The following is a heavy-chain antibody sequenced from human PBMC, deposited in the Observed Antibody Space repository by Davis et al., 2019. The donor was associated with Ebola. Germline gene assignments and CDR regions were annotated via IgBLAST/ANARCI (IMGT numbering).Heavy chain of an antibody. D-gene: IGHD4-23*01. CDR1: GFTFTDYA. CDR2: ISYDGTDK. V-gene: IGHV3-30*18. J-gene: IGHJ4*02. Sequence: GESLKISCEASGFTFTDYAMHWVRQAPGKGLAWLAAISYDGTDKYYAASVEGRFTISRDNSRNTVYLQMSRLTVDDTAVYYCAKDIGGCGNFFCRYFQYWGQGALVTVSS. CDR3: AKDIGGCGNFFCRYFQY.